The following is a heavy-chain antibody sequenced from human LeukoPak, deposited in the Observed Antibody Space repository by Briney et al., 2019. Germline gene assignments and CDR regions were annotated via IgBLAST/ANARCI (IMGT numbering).Heavy chain of an antibody. CDR2: IYYSGST. CDR1: GGSISSYY. Sequence: SETLPLTCTVSGGSISSYYWSWIRQPPGKGLEWIGYIYYSGSTNYNPSLKSRVTISVDTSKNQFSLKLSSVTAADTAVYYCARPLSGYQNAFDIWGQGTMVTVSS. V-gene: IGHV4-59*08. CDR3: ARPLSGYQNAFDI. J-gene: IGHJ3*02. D-gene: IGHD2-2*01.